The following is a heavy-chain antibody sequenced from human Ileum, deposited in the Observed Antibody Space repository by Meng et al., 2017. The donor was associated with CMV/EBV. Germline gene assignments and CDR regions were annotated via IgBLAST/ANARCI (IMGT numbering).Heavy chain of an antibody. Sequence: KACGYTFISYGMNWVRQAPGQGLEWMGWINTNTGNPTYAQGFTGRFVFSLDTSVSTAYLQISSLKAEDTAVYYCARTSYLVGATDLDYWGQGTLVTVSS. J-gene: IGHJ4*02. CDR2: INTNTGNP. V-gene: IGHV7-4-1*02. D-gene: IGHD1-26*01. CDR3: ARTSYLVGATDLDY. CDR1: GYTFISYG.